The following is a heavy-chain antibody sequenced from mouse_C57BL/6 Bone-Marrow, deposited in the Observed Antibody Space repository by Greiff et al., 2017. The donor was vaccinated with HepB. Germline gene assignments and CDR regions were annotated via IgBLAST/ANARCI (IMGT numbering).Heavy chain of an antibody. D-gene: IGHD2-3*01. J-gene: IGHJ4*01. CDR2: IYPRSGNT. CDR1: GYTFTSYG. CDR3: ARGGWLDAMDY. V-gene: IGHV1-81*01. Sequence: VHLVESGAELARPGASVKLSCKASGYTFTSYGISWVKQRTGQGLEWIGEIYPRSGNTYYNEKFKGKATLTADKSSSTAYMELRSLTSEDSAVYFCARGGWLDAMDYWGQGTSVTVSS.